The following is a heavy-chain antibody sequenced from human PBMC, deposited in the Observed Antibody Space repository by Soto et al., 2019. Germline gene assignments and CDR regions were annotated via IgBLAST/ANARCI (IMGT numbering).Heavy chain of an antibody. J-gene: IGHJ3*02. V-gene: IGHV3-30*18. CDR2: ISYDGSNK. CDR1: GFTFSSYG. Sequence: GGSLRLSCAASGFTFSSYGMHGVRQAPGKGLEWVAVISYDGSNKYYADSVKGRFTISRDNSKNTLYLQMNSLRAEDTAVYYCAKRATMIVVAFDAFDIWGQGTMVTVSS. D-gene: IGHD3-22*01. CDR3: AKRATMIVVAFDAFDI.